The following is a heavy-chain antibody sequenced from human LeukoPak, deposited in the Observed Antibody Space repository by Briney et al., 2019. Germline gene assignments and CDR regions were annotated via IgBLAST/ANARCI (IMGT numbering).Heavy chain of an antibody. CDR2: IIPISGTA. V-gene: IGHV1-69*06. J-gene: IGHJ6*03. D-gene: IGHD5/OR15-5a*01. Sequence: SVNVSCKASGGTFSSYAISWVRQAPGQGLEWMGGIIPISGTANYAQKFQGRVTITADKSTSTAYMELSSLRSEDTAVYYCARCLYYYYYMDVWGKGTTVTVSS. CDR1: GGTFSSYA. CDR3: ARCLYYYYYMDV.